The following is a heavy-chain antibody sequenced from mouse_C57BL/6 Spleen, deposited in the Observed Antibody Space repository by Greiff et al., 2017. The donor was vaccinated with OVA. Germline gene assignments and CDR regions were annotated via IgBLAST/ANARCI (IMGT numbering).Heavy chain of an antibody. CDR3: ARNDYDGYAMDY. D-gene: IGHD2-4*01. V-gene: IGHV1-26*01. CDR2: INPNNGGT. Sequence: VQLQQSGPELVKPGASVKISCKASGYTFTDYYMNWVKPSHGKSLEWIGDINPNNGGTSYNQKFKGKATLTVDKSSSTAYMELRSLTSEDSAVYYCARNDYDGYAMDYWGQGTSVTVSS. J-gene: IGHJ4*01. CDR1: GYTFTDYY.